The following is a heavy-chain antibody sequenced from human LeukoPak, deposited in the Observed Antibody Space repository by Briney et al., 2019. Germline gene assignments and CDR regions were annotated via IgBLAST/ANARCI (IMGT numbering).Heavy chain of an antibody. CDR2: IDYSGST. V-gene: IGHV4-31*03. D-gene: IGHD3-22*01. CDR3: ASNYYDSSGTREPDELTFDY. Sequence: SETLSLTCTVSGGSISSGGYYWSWIRQHPGKGLEWIGYIDYSGSTYYNPSLKSRVTISVDTSKNQFSLKLSSVTAADTAVYYCASNYYDSSGTREPDELTFDYWGQGTLVTVSS. CDR1: GGSISSGGYY. J-gene: IGHJ4*02.